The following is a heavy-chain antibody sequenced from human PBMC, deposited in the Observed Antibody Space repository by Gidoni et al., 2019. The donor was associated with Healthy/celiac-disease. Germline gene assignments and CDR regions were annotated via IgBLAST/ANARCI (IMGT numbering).Heavy chain of an antibody. CDR2: ISSSSSYI. D-gene: IGHD2-21*02. CDR3: ARDSRYCGGDCYFSAMH. Sequence: EVQLVESGGGLVKPGGSLRLSCAASGFTCSSYSRNWVRQAPGKGLAWVSSISSSSSYIYSADSVKGRFTISRDHAKNSLYLQMNSLSAEDTALYYCARDSRYCGGDCYFSAMHWGQGTLVTVSS. V-gene: IGHV3-21*01. J-gene: IGHJ4*02. CDR1: GFTCSSYS.